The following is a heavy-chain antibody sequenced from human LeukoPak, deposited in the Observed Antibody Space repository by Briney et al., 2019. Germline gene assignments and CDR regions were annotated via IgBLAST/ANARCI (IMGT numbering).Heavy chain of an antibody. CDR1: GFTFSSYA. CDR2: ISGSGGST. J-gene: IGHJ4*02. V-gene: IGHV3-23*01. CDR3: AKVGYSSGWYLDGAFDY. D-gene: IGHD6-19*01. Sequence: GSLRLSCAASGFTFSSYAMSWVRQAPGKGLEWVSAISGSGGSTYYADSVKGRFTISRDNSKNTLYLQMNSLRAEDTAVYYCAKVGYSSGWYLDGAFDYWGQGTLVTVSS.